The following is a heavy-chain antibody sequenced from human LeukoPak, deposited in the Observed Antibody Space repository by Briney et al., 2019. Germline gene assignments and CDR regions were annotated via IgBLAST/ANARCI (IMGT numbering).Heavy chain of an antibody. J-gene: IGHJ4*02. CDR2: IKYDGSEE. Sequence: GWSLTLSCAASELTISGQRRNWVLQAPGQGLEWVANIKYDGSEEYYADSVKGRFTISRDNAKNSLSLQMNYVRAGDTAIYYCAYTNHLTYWGQGTLVTVSS. D-gene: IGHD3-16*01. CDR1: ELTISGQR. CDR3: AYTNHLTY. V-gene: IGHV3-7*01.